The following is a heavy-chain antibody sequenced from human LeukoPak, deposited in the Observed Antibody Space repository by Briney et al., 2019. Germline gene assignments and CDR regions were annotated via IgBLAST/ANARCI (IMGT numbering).Heavy chain of an antibody. J-gene: IGHJ4*02. Sequence: GASVKVSCKASGYTFTSYYMHWVRQAPGQGLEWMGIINPSGGSTSYAQKFQGRVTMTRDTSTSTVYMELSSLRAEDTAVYYCVFSWKGIAVAGTEGYWGQGTLVTVSS. CDR3: VFSWKGIAVAGTEGY. CDR2: INPSGGST. CDR1: GYTFTSYY. V-gene: IGHV1-46*01. D-gene: IGHD6-19*01.